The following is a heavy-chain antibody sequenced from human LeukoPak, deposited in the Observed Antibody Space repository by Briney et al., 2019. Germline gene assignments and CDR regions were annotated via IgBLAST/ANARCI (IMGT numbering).Heavy chain of an antibody. J-gene: IGHJ4*02. CDR1: GFTFSSYG. CDR2: ISYDGSNK. V-gene: IGHV3-30*18. CDR3: AKVLTTVTTKDY. D-gene: IGHD4-4*01. Sequence: GGSLRLSCAASGFTFSSYGMHWVRQAPGKGLEWVAVISYDGSNKYYADSVKGRFTISRDNSKNTLYLQMDSLRAEDTAVYYCAKVLTTVTTKDYWGQGTLVTVSS.